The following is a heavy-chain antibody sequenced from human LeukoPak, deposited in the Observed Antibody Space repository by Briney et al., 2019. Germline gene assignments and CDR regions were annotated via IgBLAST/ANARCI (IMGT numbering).Heavy chain of an antibody. Sequence: PGGSLRLSCVVSGFTFSSYSMSWVRQAPGKGLEWVSSISSSSSYIYYADSLKGRFTISRDNAKNSLYLQMNSPRAEDTAVYYCARAGGGSWTVDYWGQGTLVTVSS. CDR2: ISSSSSYI. V-gene: IGHV3-21*01. CDR1: GFTFSSYS. D-gene: IGHD1-26*01. J-gene: IGHJ4*02. CDR3: ARAGGGSWTVDY.